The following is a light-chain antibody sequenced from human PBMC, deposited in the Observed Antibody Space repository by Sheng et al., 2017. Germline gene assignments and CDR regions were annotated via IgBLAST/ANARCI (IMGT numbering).Light chain of an antibody. CDR2: GAS. CDR3: QQYANWPLT. V-gene: IGKV3-15*01. J-gene: IGKJ4*01. CDR1: QSVRTN. Sequence: EIVLTQSPATVSVSSGERATLSCRASQSVRTNLAWYRQRPGQAPRLLIYGASTRATAIPARFSGSGSGTDFTLTISSLQSEDIAVYYCQQYANWPLTFGGGTKVEIK.